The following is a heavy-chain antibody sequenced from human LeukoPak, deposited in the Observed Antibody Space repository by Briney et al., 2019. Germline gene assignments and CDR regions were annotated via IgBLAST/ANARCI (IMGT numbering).Heavy chain of an antibody. V-gene: IGHV1-8*01. CDR3: PRGAELSTIAALDY. CDR1: GYTFTSYD. J-gene: IGHJ4*02. CDR2: MNPNSGNT. D-gene: IGHD6-6*01. Sequence: GASVKVSCKASGYTFTSYDISWVRQATGQGLEWMGWMNPNSGNTGYAQKFQGRVTMTRNTSISTAYMELSSLRSEDTAVYYCPRGAELSTIAALDYWGQGTLVTVSS.